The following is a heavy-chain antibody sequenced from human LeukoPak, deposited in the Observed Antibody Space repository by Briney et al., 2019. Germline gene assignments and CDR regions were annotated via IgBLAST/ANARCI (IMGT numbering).Heavy chain of an antibody. Sequence: ASVKVSCKASGYTFTGYYMHWVRQAPRQGLEWMGWINPNSGDTNYAQKFQGRVTMTRDTSISTAYMELSRLRSDDTAVYYCARAPYDFWGMDVWGQGTTVTVSS. CDR1: GYTFTGYY. CDR2: INPNSGDT. V-gene: IGHV1-2*02. CDR3: ARAPYDFWGMDV. D-gene: IGHD3-3*01. J-gene: IGHJ6*02.